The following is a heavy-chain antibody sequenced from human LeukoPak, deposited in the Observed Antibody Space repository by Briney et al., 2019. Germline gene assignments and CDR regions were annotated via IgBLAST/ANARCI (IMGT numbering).Heavy chain of an antibody. Sequence: ASVKVSCKASGYTFTSYDINWVRQATGQGLEWMGWMNPNSGNTGYAQKFQGRVTMTRNTSISTAYMELSSLRSEDTAVYYCARGPFHSQAYLTGSDPYYYYYGMDVWGQGTTVTVSS. CDR1: GYTFTSYD. V-gene: IGHV1-8*01. D-gene: IGHD3-9*01. CDR2: MNPNSGNT. J-gene: IGHJ6*02. CDR3: ARGPFHSQAYLTGSDPYYYYYGMDV.